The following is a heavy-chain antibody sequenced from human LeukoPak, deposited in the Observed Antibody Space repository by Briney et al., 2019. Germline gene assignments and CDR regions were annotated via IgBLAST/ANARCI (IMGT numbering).Heavy chain of an antibody. J-gene: IGHJ6*03. CDR2: IIPILGTA. Sequence: ASVKVSCKASGGTFSSYAISWVRQAPGQGLEWMGGIIPILGTANYAQKFRGRVTITADESTSTAYMELSSLRSEDTAVYYCARCGYCSGGSCYSGTGYYYYYMDVWGKGTTVTISS. D-gene: IGHD2-15*01. CDR1: GGTFSSYA. CDR3: ARCGYCSGGSCYSGTGYYYYYMDV. V-gene: IGHV1-69*13.